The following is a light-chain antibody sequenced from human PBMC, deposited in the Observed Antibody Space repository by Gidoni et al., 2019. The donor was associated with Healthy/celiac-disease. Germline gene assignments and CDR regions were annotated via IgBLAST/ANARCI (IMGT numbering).Light chain of an antibody. J-gene: IGLJ2*01. Sequence: SSELTPPPSGSVSPGQTDSITCSGDKLGYKYACWYQQKPGPSPVLVIYQESKRPSGIPVRFSGSNSGTTATLTISGTQAMDEADYYCQAWDSSLLFGGGTKLTVL. V-gene: IGLV3-1*01. CDR1: KLGYKY. CDR3: QAWDSSLL. CDR2: QES.